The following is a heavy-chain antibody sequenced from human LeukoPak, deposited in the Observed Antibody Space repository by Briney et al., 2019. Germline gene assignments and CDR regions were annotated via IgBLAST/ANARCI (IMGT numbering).Heavy chain of an antibody. V-gene: IGHV3-20*04. Sequence: GGSLRLSCTASGFAFDEHGMSWVRQVPGKGLEGVSGINWSGGSTGYADPLRGRFTISRDNAKNSLYLQMDSLKAEDTALYYCARAPITSPFYFDYWGQGTLVTVSS. D-gene: IGHD2-2*01. CDR1: GFAFDEHG. CDR3: ARAPITSPFYFDY. J-gene: IGHJ4*02. CDR2: INWSGGST.